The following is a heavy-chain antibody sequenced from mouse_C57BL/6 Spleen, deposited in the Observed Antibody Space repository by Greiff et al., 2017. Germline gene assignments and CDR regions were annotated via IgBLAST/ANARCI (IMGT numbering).Heavy chain of an antibody. Sequence: QVQLQQPGAELVRPGSSVKLSCKASGYTFTSYWMHWVKQRPIQGLEWIGNIDPSDSETHYNQKFKDKATLTVDKSSSTAYMQLSSLTSEDSAVXYCARSAHDGYYPFAYWGQGTLVTVSA. CDR3: ARSAHDGYYPFAY. J-gene: IGHJ3*01. CDR2: IDPSDSET. D-gene: IGHD2-3*01. CDR1: GYTFTSYW. V-gene: IGHV1-52*01.